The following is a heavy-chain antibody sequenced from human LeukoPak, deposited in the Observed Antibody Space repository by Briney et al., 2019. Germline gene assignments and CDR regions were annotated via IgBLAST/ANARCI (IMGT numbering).Heavy chain of an antibody. D-gene: IGHD2-2*01. CDR1: GGSISSSGYY. V-gene: IGHV4-39*01. CDR2: IYYSGST. J-gene: IGHJ4*02. Sequence: SETLSLTCTVSGGSISSSGYYWGWIRQPPGKGLEWIGSIYYSGSTYYNPSLKSRVTISVDTSKNQFSLKLSSVTAADTAVYYCARLVVPAAFHDYWGQGTLVTVSS. CDR3: ARLVVPAAFHDY.